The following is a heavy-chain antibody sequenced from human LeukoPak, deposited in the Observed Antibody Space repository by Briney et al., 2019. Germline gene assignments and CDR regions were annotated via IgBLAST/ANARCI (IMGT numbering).Heavy chain of an antibody. CDR1: GITLSNYG. D-gene: IGHD2-21*01. CDR3: AKRGVVIRVILVGFHKEAYYFDS. CDR2: ISGSGGST. J-gene: IGHJ4*02. Sequence: GGSLRLSCEVSGITLSNYGMSWVRQAPGKGPEWVAGISGSGGSTNYADSVKGRFTISRDNPKNTLYLQMNSLRAEDTAVYFCAKRGVVIRVILVGFHKEAYYFDSWGQGALVTVS. V-gene: IGHV3-23*01.